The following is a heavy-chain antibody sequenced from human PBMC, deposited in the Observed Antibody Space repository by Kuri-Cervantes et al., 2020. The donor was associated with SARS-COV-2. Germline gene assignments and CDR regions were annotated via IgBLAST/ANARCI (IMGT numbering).Heavy chain of an antibody. Sequence: GGSLRLSCVVSEFAFSKYRMHWVRQAPGKGLAWVSHIKSDGSTTTYADFVKGRFTVSRDNAKNSLYLQMNSLRAEDTAVYYCARDNVGYYYYGMDVWGQGTTVTVSS. J-gene: IGHJ6*02. CDR3: ARDNVGYYYYGMDV. D-gene: IGHD2-8*01. CDR2: IKSDGSTT. CDR1: EFAFSKYR. V-gene: IGHV3-74*03.